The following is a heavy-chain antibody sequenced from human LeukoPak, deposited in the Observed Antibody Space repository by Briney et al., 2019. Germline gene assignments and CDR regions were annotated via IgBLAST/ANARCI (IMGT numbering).Heavy chain of an antibody. V-gene: IGHV3-23*01. Sequence: GGSLRLSCAASGFTFNTYAMSWVRQAPGKGLEWVSAASSSGGGTYYTVSVKGRFTISRDNSKHTLYLQMNSLRDEDTAIYYCAKGGQVVGNWFDPWGQGTLVTVSS. J-gene: IGHJ5*02. CDR3: AKGGQVVGNWFDP. CDR1: GFTFNTYA. D-gene: IGHD2-15*01. CDR2: ASSSGGGT.